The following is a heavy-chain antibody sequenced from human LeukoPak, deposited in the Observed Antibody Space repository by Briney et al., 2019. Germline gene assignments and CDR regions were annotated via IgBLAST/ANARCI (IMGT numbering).Heavy chain of an antibody. CDR3: ARDEGYSSSYFDY. CDR1: GASISSYC. J-gene: IGHJ4*02. CDR2: IYYSGST. V-gene: IGHV4-59*01. D-gene: IGHD6-6*01. Sequence: KPSETLSLTCAVSGASISSYCWSWIRQPPGKGLEWIGYIYYSGSTNYNPSLKSRVTMSVDTSKNQFSLKVSSVTAADTAVYYCARDEGYSSSYFDYWGQGTLVTVSS.